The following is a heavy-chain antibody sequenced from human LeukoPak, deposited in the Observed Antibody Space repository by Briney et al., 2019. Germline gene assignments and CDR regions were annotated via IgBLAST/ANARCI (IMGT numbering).Heavy chain of an antibody. CDR2: ISYDGSNK. CDR1: GFTFSSYA. D-gene: IGHD3-10*01. CDR3: ARGAGRGGLYGMDV. V-gene: IGHV3-30-3*01. Sequence: GGSLRLSCAASGFTFSSYAMHWVRQAPGKGLEWVAVISYDGSNKYYADSVKGRFTISRDNSKNTLYLQMNSLRAEDTAVYYCARGAGRGGLYGMDVWGQGTTVTVSS. J-gene: IGHJ6*02.